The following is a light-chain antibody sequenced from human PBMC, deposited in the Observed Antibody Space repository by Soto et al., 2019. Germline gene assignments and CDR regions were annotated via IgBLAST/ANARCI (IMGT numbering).Light chain of an antibody. J-gene: IGKJ1*01. CDR3: QQYHTDWT. CDR2: AAS. Sequence: EIHSSHSPSTLSATVLYTVTITFRASESIDNWLACYQQKPGKAPKLLIFAASTLVRGVPSRFSGRGSGTEFTLTISSLQADDYATFYCQQYHTDWTSGQGTKV. V-gene: IGKV1-5*01. CDR1: ESIDNW.